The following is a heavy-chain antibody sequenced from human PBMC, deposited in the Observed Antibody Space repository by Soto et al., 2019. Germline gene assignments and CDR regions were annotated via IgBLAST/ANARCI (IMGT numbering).Heavy chain of an antibody. D-gene: IGHD2-2*01. CDR3: ARRGVVPAAIRRAFDI. V-gene: IGHV4-34*01. Sequence: QVQLQQWGAGLLKPSETLSLTCAVYGGSFSGYYWSWVRQPPGKGLEWIGEINYNGGTNYNPSLKSRVIISVYTSKSHFSLKLSSVAAAETSVYYCARRGVVPAAIRRAFDIWGQGTMVTVSS. CDR1: GGSFSGYY. J-gene: IGHJ3*02. CDR2: INYNGGT.